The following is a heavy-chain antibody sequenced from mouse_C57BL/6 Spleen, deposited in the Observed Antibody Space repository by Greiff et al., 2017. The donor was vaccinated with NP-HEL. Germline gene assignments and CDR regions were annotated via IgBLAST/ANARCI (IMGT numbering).Heavy chain of an antibody. CDR3: ARVRYYGSSSHWYCDV. J-gene: IGHJ1*03. CDR1: GYSITSGYY. D-gene: IGHD1-1*01. V-gene: IGHV3-6*01. CDR2: ISYDGSN. Sequence: EVKLEESGPGLVKPSQSLSLTCSVTGYSITSGYYWNWIRQFPGNKLEWMGYISYDGSNNYNPSLKNRISITRDTSKNQFFLKLNSVTTEDTATYYCARVRYYGSSSHWYCDVWGTGTTVTVSS.